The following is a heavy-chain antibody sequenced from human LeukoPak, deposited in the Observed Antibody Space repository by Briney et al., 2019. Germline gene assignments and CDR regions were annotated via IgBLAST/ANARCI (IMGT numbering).Heavy chain of an antibody. CDR2: INSDGGAT. Sequence: PGGSLRLSCAASGFTFSSYWVHWVRQAPGKGLVWVSRINSDGGATNYADSVKGRFTISRDNAKNTLYLQMNSLRADDTAVYYCARVGSTVAAGTPDYWGQGTLVTVSS. D-gene: IGHD6-13*01. CDR1: GFTFSSYW. V-gene: IGHV3-74*01. CDR3: ARVGSTVAAGTPDY. J-gene: IGHJ4*02.